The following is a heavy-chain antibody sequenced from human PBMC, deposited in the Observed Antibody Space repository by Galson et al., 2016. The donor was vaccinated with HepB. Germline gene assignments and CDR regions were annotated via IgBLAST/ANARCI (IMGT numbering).Heavy chain of an antibody. Sequence: SLRLSCAVSGFTFSSYSLNWVRQAPGKGLEWVSSISSRGTSVYYADSVEGRFTISRDNANNSLYLEMKNLTVEDTAVYYCARDSRPLLMARHGMDVWGQGTTVSVSS. D-gene: IGHD2-21*02. CDR1: GFTFSSYS. V-gene: IGHV3-21*01. CDR3: ARDSRPLLMARHGMDV. J-gene: IGHJ6*02. CDR2: ISSRGTSV.